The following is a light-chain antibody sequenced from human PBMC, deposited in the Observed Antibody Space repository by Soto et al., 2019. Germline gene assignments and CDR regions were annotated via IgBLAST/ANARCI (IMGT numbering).Light chain of an antibody. CDR3: QQRSQWPST. J-gene: IGKJ3*01. Sequence: EIVLTQSPATLSLSPGERATLSCRASQSVSSYLAWYQQKPGQAPRLLIYDASNRATGIPARFSGSGSGTDFTLTISSLEPEDFAVYYCQQRSQWPSTFGPGTKVDIK. CDR2: DAS. CDR1: QSVSSY. V-gene: IGKV3-11*01.